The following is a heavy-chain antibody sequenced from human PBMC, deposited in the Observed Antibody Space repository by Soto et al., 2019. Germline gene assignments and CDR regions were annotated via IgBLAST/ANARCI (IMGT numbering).Heavy chain of an antibody. CDR3: AREIYDVLTGHRDGLDV. V-gene: IGHV3-33*01. Sequence: HPGGSLRLSCAASGFTFSRYGMHWVRQAPGKGLEWVSLIYYDGSKKYYADSVKGRFTVSRDNSKNTLYLQMNSPRAEDSAVYYCAREIYDVLTGHRDGLDVWGQGTTVTVSS. CDR2: IYYDGSKK. CDR1: GFTFSRYG. J-gene: IGHJ6*02. D-gene: IGHD3-9*01.